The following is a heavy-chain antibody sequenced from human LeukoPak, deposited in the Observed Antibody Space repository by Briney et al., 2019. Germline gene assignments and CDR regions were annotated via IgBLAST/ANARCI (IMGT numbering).Heavy chain of an antibody. CDR2: ISAYNGNT. V-gene: IGHV1-18*01. D-gene: IGHD6-13*01. CDR3: ARDLGSGIAEPFDH. J-gene: IGHJ4*02. CDR1: GYTFTNYG. Sequence: ASVKVSCKASGYTFTNYGISWVRQAPGQGLEWMGWISAYNGNTNYAQKLQGRVTVTTDTSTSTAYMELKSLRSDDTAVYYCARDLGSGIAEPFDHWGQGTLVTVSS.